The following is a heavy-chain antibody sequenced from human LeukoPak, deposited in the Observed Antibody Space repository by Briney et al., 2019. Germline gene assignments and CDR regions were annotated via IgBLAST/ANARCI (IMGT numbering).Heavy chain of an antibody. V-gene: IGHV3-53*01. D-gene: IGHD3-10*01. CDR3: TKLKGWYGEGYCDH. J-gene: IGHJ4*02. CDR2: IYSGGNT. Sequence: GGSLRLSCAASGFSVSNNYMSWVRQPAGKGLEWLSVIYSGGNTFYADSVKERFTVSRDNSKNTLYLQMNSLRADDTAVYYCTKLKGWYGEGYCDHWGQGTLVTVSS. CDR1: GFSVSNNY.